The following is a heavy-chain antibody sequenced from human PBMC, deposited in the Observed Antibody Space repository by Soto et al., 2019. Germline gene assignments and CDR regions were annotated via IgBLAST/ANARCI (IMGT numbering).Heavy chain of an antibody. CDR1: GFTFDDYT. CDR3: AKGDGASYCSSASCSIDY. CDR2: ISLDGGAT. J-gene: IGHJ4*02. Sequence: EVELVESGGVVVQLGGSLRLSCSASGFTFDDYTMHWVRQAPGKGLEWVSLISLDGGATYYAGSVKGRFTISRDNTKNSLYLQMNSLRTEDTALYYCAKGDGASYCSSASCSIDYWGQGTLVTVSS. D-gene: IGHD2-2*01. V-gene: IGHV3-43*01.